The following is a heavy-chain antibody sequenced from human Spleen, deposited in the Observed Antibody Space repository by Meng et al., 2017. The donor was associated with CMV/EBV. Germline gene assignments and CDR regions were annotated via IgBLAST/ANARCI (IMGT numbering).Heavy chain of an antibody. CDR2: INDSGGT. CDR3: ARHRDYGGNIDS. CDR1: GGSFSEYF. D-gene: IGHD4-23*01. V-gene: IGHV4-34*01. Sequence: CAVNGGSFSEYFWIWNRQPPGKGLEWIGEINDSGGTRYNPSLESRLTISVDTSKNRFSLKLTSVTAADTAVYYCARHRDYGGNIDSWGQGTLVTVSS. J-gene: IGHJ4*02.